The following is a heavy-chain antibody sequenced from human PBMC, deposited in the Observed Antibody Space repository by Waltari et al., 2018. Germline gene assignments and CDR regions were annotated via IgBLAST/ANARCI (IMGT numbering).Heavy chain of an antibody. V-gene: IGHV4-38-2*01. CDR2: IYHSGST. J-gene: IGHJ4*02. D-gene: IGHD1-26*01. CDR3: ARGSGSYFPHFDY. Sequence: QVQLQESGPGLVKPSETLSLTCAVSGYSISSGYYWGWIRQPPGKGLEWIGSIYHSGSTYYNPSLKRRVTISVDSSKNQFSLKLSSVTAADTAVYYCARGSGSYFPHFDYWGQGTLVTVSS. CDR1: GYSISSGYY.